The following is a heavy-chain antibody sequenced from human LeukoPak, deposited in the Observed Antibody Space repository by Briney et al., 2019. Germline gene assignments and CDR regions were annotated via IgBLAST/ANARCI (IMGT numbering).Heavy chain of an antibody. J-gene: IGHJ5*02. CDR3: AKAIGQEVPAGSRWYDP. Sequence: GGSPRLSCAASGFAFTSYAMTWVRQAPGKGLEWVSTISAAGGSTYYADSVEGRFTISKDSSKNTLYLQMNSLRAEDTALYYCAKAIGQEVPAGSRWYDPWGQGTLVTVSS. D-gene: IGHD6-13*01. CDR1: GFAFTSYA. CDR2: ISAAGGST. V-gene: IGHV3-23*01.